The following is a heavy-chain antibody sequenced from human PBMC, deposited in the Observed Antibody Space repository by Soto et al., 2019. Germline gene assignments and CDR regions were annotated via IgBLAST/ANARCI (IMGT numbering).Heavy chain of an antibody. V-gene: IGHV4-59*08. CDR2: IYYSGST. Sequence: LSLTCTVSGGSISSYYWSWIRQPPGKGLEWIGYIYYSGSTNYNPSLKSRVTISVDTSKNQFSLKVSSVTAADTAVYYCARLGGYCSSTSCYGYYGMDVWGQGTTVTVSS. CDR1: GGSISSYY. D-gene: IGHD2-2*01. J-gene: IGHJ6*02. CDR3: ARLGGYCSSTSCYGYYGMDV.